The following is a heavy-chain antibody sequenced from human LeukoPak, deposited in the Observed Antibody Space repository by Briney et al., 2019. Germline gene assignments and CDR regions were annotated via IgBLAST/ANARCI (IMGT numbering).Heavy chain of an antibody. D-gene: IGHD3-10*02. CDR3: AELGITMIGGV. CDR2: MSRSGNII. Sequence: GSLRLSCATSGFTFSDYNMNWVRQVPGKGLESVSYMSRSGNIIYYADSVKGRFTVSRDNAKNSLYLQMNSLRAEDTAVYYCAELGITMIGGVWGKGTTVTISS. CDR1: GFTFSDYN. V-gene: IGHV3-48*01. J-gene: IGHJ6*04.